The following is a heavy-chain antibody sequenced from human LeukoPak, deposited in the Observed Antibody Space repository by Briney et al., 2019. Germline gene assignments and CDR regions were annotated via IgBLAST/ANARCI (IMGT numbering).Heavy chain of an antibody. CDR1: GGTFSSYA. J-gene: IGHJ4*02. CDR2: IIPIFGTA. CDR3: ARSTPADIVVVPAAIDYFDY. D-gene: IGHD2-2*02. Sequence: SVKVSCKASGGTFSSYAISWVRQAPGQGLEWMGRIIPIFGTANYAQKFQGRVTITTDESTSTAYMELSSPRSEDTAVYYCARSTPADIVVVPAAIDYFDYWGQGTLVTVSS. V-gene: IGHV1-69*05.